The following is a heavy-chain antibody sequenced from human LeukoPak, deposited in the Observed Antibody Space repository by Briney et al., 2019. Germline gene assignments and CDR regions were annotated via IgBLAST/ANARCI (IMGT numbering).Heavy chain of an antibody. Sequence: GGSLRLSCVASGLTFSSYWMSWVRQAPGKGLEWVANIKQDGSEKYYVDSVKGRFTISRDNAKNSLYLQMNSLRAEDTAVYYCARDSGYSSSWYRGDWFDPWGQGTLVTVSS. CDR1: GLTFSSYW. J-gene: IGHJ5*02. CDR2: IKQDGSEK. V-gene: IGHV3-7*01. D-gene: IGHD6-13*01. CDR3: ARDSGYSSSWYRGDWFDP.